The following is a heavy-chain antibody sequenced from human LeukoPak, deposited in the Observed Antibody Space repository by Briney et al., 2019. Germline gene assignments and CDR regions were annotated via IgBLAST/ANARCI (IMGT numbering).Heavy chain of an antibody. CDR3: ARLEGTAMVILDY. Sequence: GASLQISCKGSGSIFTSYWISWARQLPGKGLEWTGRIDPSDSYTNYSPSFQGHVTISADKSISPAYLQWSSLKASDTAMYYCARLEGTAMVILDYWGQGTLVTVSS. CDR2: IDPSDSYT. CDR1: GSIFTSYW. V-gene: IGHV5-10-1*01. J-gene: IGHJ4*02. D-gene: IGHD5-18*01.